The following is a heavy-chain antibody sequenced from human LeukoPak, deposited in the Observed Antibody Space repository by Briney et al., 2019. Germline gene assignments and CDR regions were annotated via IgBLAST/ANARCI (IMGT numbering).Heavy chain of an antibody. CDR1: GFTFSSYA. D-gene: IGHD4-17*01. CDR3: AREDYEESVGWFDP. V-gene: IGHV3-30-3*01. Sequence: PGGSLRLSCAASGFTFSSYAMSWVRQAPGKGLEWVAVISYDGSNKYYADSVKGRFTISRDNSKNTLYLQMNSLRAEDTAVYYCAREDYEESVGWFDPWGQGTLVTVSS. CDR2: ISYDGSNK. J-gene: IGHJ5*02.